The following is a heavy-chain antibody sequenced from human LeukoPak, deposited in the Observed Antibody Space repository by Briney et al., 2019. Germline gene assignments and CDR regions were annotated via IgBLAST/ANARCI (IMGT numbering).Heavy chain of an antibody. D-gene: IGHD3-3*01. V-gene: IGHV3-21*01. CDR2: IGSSSSYI. Sequence: GGSLRLSCAASGFTFSSYSMNWVRQAPGKGLEWVSSIGSSSSYIYYADSVKGRFTISRDNAKNSLYLQMNSLRAEDTAVYYCARVGFLEWLPDYYYYGMDVWGQGTTVTVSS. CDR3: ARVGFLEWLPDYYYYGMDV. J-gene: IGHJ6*02. CDR1: GFTFSSYS.